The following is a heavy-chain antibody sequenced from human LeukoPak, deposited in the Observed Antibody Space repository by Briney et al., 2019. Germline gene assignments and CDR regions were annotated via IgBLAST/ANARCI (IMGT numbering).Heavy chain of an antibody. CDR2: IYTGGNT. D-gene: IGHD6-13*01. V-gene: IGHV4-4*07. J-gene: IGHJ2*01. CDR3: ARLIATAAISNWYFDL. CDR1: GGSINSYF. Sequence: SETLSLTCTVSGGSINSYFWTWIRQPAGKGLEWIGRIYTGGNTNYNPSLKSRVTMSVDTSKNQFSLKLNSVTAADTAVYYCARLIATAAISNWYFDLWGRGTLVTVSS.